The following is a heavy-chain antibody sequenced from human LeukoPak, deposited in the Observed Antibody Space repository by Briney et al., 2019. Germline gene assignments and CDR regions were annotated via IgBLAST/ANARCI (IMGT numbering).Heavy chain of an antibody. J-gene: IGHJ4*02. V-gene: IGHV1-69*13. D-gene: IGHD3-22*01. CDR3: ARDQGRDYDSSGYYIPYDY. CDR1: GYTFTSYG. Sequence: ASVKVSCKASGYTFTSYGISWVRQAPGQGLEWMGGLIPIFGTANYAQKFQGRVTITADESTSTAYMELSSLRSEDTAVYYCARDQGRDYDSSGYYIPYDYWGQGTLVTVSS. CDR2: LIPIFGTA.